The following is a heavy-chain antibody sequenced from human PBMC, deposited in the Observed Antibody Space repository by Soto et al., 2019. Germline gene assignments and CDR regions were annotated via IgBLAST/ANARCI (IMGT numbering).Heavy chain of an antibody. D-gene: IGHD4-17*01. Sequence: AGGSLRLSCAASGFTFSSYSMNWVRQAPGKGLEWVSSISSSSSYIYYADSVKGRFTISRDNAKNSLYLQMNSLRAEDTAVYYCARDISRSTVTTSRYFDYWGQGTLVTVSS. CDR2: ISSSSSYI. V-gene: IGHV3-21*01. J-gene: IGHJ4*02. CDR3: ARDISRSTVTTSRYFDY. CDR1: GFTFSSYS.